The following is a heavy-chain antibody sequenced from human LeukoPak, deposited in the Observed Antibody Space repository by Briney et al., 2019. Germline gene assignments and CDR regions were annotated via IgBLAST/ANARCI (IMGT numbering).Heavy chain of an antibody. J-gene: IGHJ4*02. CDR3: ANADYDILTPDY. Sequence: GGSLRLSCVGSGFTFRSHAMSWVRQAPEKGLEFVSGIYENGGTTYYADSVKGRFSISRDNSKNTLYLQMNSLRAEDTAVYYCANADYDILTPDYWGQGTLVTVSS. CDR1: GFTFRSHA. V-gene: IGHV3-23*01. D-gene: IGHD3-9*01. CDR2: IYENGGTT.